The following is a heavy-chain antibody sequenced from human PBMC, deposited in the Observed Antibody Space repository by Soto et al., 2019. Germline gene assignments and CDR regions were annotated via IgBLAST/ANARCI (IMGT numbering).Heavy chain of an antibody. J-gene: IGHJ4*01. V-gene: IGHV3-48*02. D-gene: IGHD5-12*01. Sequence: DVQLVESGGGLVQPGGSLRLSCAASGFTFRNYNMNWVRQAPGKGLDWVSYISSSSSTICYADSVKGRFTISRDNAKNSLYLQMNSLRDDDTAMYYCARGGTIAVTTIGDYWGQGTLVTVSS. CDR3: ARGGTIAVTTIGDY. CDR1: GFTFRNYN. CDR2: ISSSSSTI.